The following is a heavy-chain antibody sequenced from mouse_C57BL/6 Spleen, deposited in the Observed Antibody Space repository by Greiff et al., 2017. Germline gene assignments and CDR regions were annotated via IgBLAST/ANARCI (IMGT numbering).Heavy chain of an antibody. CDR1: GYTFTDYY. Sequence: VQLQQSGPELVKPGASVKISCKASGYTFTDYYMNWVKQSHGKSLEWIGDINPNNGGTSYNQKFKGKATLTVDKSSSTAYMELRSLTSEDSAVYYCARRSAQGAWFAYWGQGTLVTVSA. CDR2: INPNNGGT. D-gene: IGHD3-2*02. V-gene: IGHV1-26*01. CDR3: ARRSAQGAWFAY. J-gene: IGHJ3*01.